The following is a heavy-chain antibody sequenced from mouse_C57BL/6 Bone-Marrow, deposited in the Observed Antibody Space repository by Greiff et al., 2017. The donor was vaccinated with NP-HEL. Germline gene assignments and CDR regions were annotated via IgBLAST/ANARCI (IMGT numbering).Heavy chain of an antibody. Sequence: VQLQQPGAELVMPGASVKLSCKASGYTFTSYWMHWVKQRPGQGLEWIGEIDPSDSYTNYNQKFKGKSTLTVDKSSSTAYMQLSSLTSEDSAVYYCASHYGSRYFDVWGTGTTVTVSS. V-gene: IGHV1-69*01. J-gene: IGHJ1*03. D-gene: IGHD1-1*01. CDR2: IDPSDSYT. CDR1: GYTFTSYW. CDR3: ASHYGSRYFDV.